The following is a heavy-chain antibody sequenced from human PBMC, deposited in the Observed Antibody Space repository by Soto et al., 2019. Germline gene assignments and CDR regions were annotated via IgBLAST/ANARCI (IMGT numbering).Heavy chain of an antibody. CDR2: INPYNANT. V-gene: IGHV1-18*04. CDR1: GYTFTNHG. J-gene: IGHJ3*02. CDR3: ARDRVAGIWGDAFDI. Sequence: ASVKVSCKTSGYTFTNHGINWVRQAPGQGLEWTGWINPYNANTNYAQKLQGRVTMTTDTSTSTAYMDLRSLTSDDTAAYYCARDRVAGIWGDAFDIWGQGTMVTVSS. D-gene: IGHD3-16*01.